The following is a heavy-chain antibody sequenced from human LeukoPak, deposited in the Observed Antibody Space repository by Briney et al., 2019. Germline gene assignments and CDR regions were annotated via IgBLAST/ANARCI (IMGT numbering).Heavy chain of an antibody. J-gene: IGHJ4*02. CDR2: FYHSGST. Sequence: TSETLSLTCTVADGSISPYYWSWIRQPPGKGLEWLGYFYHSGSTTYNPSLKSRVTISLDTSKNQISLNLSSVTAADTAVYYCARYDSSSYYYVYWGQGTLVTVSS. D-gene: IGHD3-22*01. CDR1: DGSISPYY. V-gene: IGHV4-59*01. CDR3: ARYDSSSYYYVY.